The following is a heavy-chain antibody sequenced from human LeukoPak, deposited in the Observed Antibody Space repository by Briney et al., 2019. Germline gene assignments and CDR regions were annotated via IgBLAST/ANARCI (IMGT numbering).Heavy chain of an antibody. D-gene: IGHD6-13*01. CDR1: GGSISSYY. J-gene: IGHJ3*02. CDR2: IYCSGST. Sequence: SETLSLTCTVSGGSISSYYWSWIRQPPGKGLEWIGYIYCSGSTNYNPSLKSRVTISVDTSKNQFSLKLSSVTAADTAVYYCARLYSSSWAWGAFDIWGQGTMVTVSS. V-gene: IGHV4-59*01. CDR3: ARLYSSSWAWGAFDI.